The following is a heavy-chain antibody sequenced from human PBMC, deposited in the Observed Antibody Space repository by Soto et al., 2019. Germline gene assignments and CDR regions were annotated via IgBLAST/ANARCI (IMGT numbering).Heavy chain of an antibody. CDR1: GLIFSTNG. CDR3: ARDRYSSSPGHLEY. V-gene: IGHV3-30*03. Sequence: QVQLLESGGGVVQPGRSLRLSCTASGLIFSTNGMHWVRQAPGKGLEWVAHISDDGGDTYYADSVRGRFTISRDNSKSTLYLQMKSLRVEDTAVYYCARDRYSSSPGHLEYWGQGTLVTVSS. D-gene: IGHD6-6*01. CDR2: ISDDGGDT. J-gene: IGHJ4*02.